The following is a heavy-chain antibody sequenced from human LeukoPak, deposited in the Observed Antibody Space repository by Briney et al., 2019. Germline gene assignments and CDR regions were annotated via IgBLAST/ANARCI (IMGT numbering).Heavy chain of an antibody. J-gene: IGHJ3*02. CDR2: MNPNSGNT. Sequence: ASVKVSCKASGYTFTSYDINWVRQATGQGLEWMGWMNPNSGNTGYAQKFQGRVTITRNTSISTAYMELSSLRSEDTAVYYCARVRRTKSYDFWSAYHLTFDIWGQGTMVTVSS. D-gene: IGHD3-3*01. V-gene: IGHV1-8*03. CDR1: GYTFTSYD. CDR3: ARVRRTKSYDFWSAYHLTFDI.